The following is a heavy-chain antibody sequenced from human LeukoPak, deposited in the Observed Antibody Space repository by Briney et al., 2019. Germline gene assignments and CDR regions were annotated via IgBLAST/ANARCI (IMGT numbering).Heavy chain of an antibody. D-gene: IGHD2-15*01. V-gene: IGHV1-2*02. Sequence: ASVKVSCKASGYTFTGYYMHWVRQAPGQGLEWMGWINPNSGGTNYAQKFQGRVTITRDTSISTAYMGLSRLRSDDTAVYYCARACSGGSCYFGAYDAFDIWGQGTMVTVSS. CDR3: ARACSGGSCYFGAYDAFDI. CDR2: INPNSGGT. J-gene: IGHJ3*02. CDR1: GYTFTGYY.